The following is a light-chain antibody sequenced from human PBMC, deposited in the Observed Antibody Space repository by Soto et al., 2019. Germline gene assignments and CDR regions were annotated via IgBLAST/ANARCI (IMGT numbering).Light chain of an antibody. Sequence: QSVLTQPRSVSGSPGQSVTISCTGTRNDVGGYNYVSWYQQYPGKAPKLIIYAVSKRPSGFSDRFSGSKSVNTSSLTISGLQAEDEADYYCCSYAGTYTLWVFGGGTKVTVL. CDR2: AVS. J-gene: IGLJ3*02. CDR1: RNDVGGYNY. CDR3: CSYAGTYTLWV. V-gene: IGLV2-11*02.